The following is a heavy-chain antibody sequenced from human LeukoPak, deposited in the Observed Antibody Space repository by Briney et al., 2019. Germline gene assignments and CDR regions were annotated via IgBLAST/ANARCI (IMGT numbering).Heavy chain of an antibody. D-gene: IGHD3-22*01. Sequence: GGSLRLSCTASGFTFGDYAMSWFRQAPGKGLEWVSSVSSSSSYIYYADSVKGRFTISRDNAKDSLYLQMNSLRAEDTAVYYCARDDDSSGYPDYWGQGTLVTVSS. CDR3: ARDDDSSGYPDY. CDR2: VSSSSSYI. CDR1: GFTFGDYA. V-gene: IGHV3-21*01. J-gene: IGHJ4*02.